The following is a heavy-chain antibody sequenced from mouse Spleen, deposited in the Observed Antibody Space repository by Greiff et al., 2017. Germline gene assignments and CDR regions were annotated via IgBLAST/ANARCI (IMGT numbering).Heavy chain of an antibody. Sequence: EVQLQQSGAELVRSGASVKLSCTASGFNITDYYMHWVKQRPEQGLEWIGWIDTENGDSEYAPKFPGKATMTAATYSNTAYLKLSSLTSEDTAVYYCARLQGELELYFDYWGQGTTLTVSS. D-gene: IGHD2-4*01. V-gene: IGHV14-4*02. CDR2: IDTENGDS. CDR3: ARLQGELELYFDY. CDR1: GFNITDYY. J-gene: IGHJ2*01.